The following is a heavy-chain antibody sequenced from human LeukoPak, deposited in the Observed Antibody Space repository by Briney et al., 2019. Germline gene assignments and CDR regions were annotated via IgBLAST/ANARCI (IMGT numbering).Heavy chain of an antibody. CDR3: ARGPYYDFWSGYFDY. J-gene: IGHJ4*02. CDR2: IYSGGST. CDR1: GFTVSSNY. Sequence: GGSLRLSCAASGFTVSSNYMSWVRQAPGKGLEWVSVIYSGGSTYYADSVKGRFTISRDNAKNSLYLQMNSLRAEDTALYYCARGPYYDFWSGYFDYWGQGTLVTVSS. D-gene: IGHD3-3*01. V-gene: IGHV3-53*01.